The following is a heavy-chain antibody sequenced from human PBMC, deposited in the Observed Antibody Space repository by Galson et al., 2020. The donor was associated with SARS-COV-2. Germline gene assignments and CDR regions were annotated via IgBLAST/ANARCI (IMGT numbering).Heavy chain of an antibody. CDR2: TYYRSKWYT. CDR3: ARGDPFYFDY. J-gene: IGHJ4*02. CDR1: GDSVSSNSAA. V-gene: IGHV6-1*01. Sequence: LSLTCAISGDSVSSNSAAWNWIRQAPSRGLEWLGRTYYRSKWYTDFAVSVESRVSMSADTSENRFSLQLNPVTPEDTAIYYCARGDPFYFDYWGQGVLVTVSS.